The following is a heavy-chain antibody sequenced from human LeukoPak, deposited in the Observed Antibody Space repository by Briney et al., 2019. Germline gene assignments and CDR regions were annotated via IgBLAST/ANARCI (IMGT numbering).Heavy chain of an antibody. D-gene: IGHD2-2*01. V-gene: IGHV3-21*01. CDR2: ISTSSRYI. J-gene: IGHJ5*02. Sequence: GGSVRLSCPASGFTFSSFDMNWVRQAPGEGLEWVSSISTSSRYIYYRDSVKGRFTSSRDNTIDSLYLQMNSLRVKDTAVYYCARADCSGSTCYLRRRWFDPGDQGTLVVVSS. CDR1: GFTFSSFD. CDR3: ARADCSGSTCYLRRRWFDP.